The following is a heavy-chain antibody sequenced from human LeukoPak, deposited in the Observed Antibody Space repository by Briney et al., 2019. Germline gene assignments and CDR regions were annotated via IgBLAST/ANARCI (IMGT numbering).Heavy chain of an antibody. Sequence: GGSLRLSCAASGFTFSSYWMHWVRQAPGKGLVWVSRISPDGSTTGHADSVKGRFTTSRDNAKNTLFLQMDSLRAEDTAVYYCTRDFDFSSAIWGQGTLVTVSS. D-gene: IGHD3-3*01. CDR2: ISPDGSTT. CDR1: GFTFSSYW. J-gene: IGHJ4*02. V-gene: IGHV3-74*01. CDR3: TRDFDFSSAI.